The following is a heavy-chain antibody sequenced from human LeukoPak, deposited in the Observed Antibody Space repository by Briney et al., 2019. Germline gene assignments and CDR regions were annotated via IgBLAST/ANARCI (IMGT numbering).Heavy chain of an antibody. J-gene: IGHJ6*03. Sequence: SETLSLTCTVSGGSISSYYWSWIRQPPGKGLEWIGYIYYSGSTTYNPSLKSRVTISVDTSKNQFSLKLSSVTAADTAVYYCARVRGGRYCSGGSCYSARGYYNYYMDVWGKGTTVTVSS. D-gene: IGHD2-15*01. CDR3: ARVRGGRYCSGGSCYSARGYYNYYMDV. CDR1: GGSISSYY. V-gene: IGHV4-59*12. CDR2: IYYSGST.